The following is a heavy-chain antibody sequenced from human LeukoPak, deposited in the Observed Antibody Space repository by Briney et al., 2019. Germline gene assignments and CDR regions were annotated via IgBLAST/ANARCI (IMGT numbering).Heavy chain of an antibody. CDR1: GFTFSNAW. J-gene: IGHJ4*02. Sequence: GGSLRLSCAASGFTFSNAWMNWVRQAPGKGLEWVGRIKSKTDGGTTDYAAPVKGRLTISRDDSKNTLYLQMNSLKTEDTAVYYCTTEADCSSTSCYGDFDYWGQGTLVTVSS. CDR3: TTEADCSSTSCYGDFDY. D-gene: IGHD2-2*01. V-gene: IGHV3-15*01. CDR2: IKSKTDGGTT.